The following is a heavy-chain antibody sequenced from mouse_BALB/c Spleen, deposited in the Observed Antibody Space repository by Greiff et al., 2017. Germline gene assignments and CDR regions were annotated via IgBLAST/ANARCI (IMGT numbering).Heavy chain of an antibody. CDR3: ARYGQEGGPFAY. CDR1: GDSITSGY. Sequence: EVQVVESGPSLVKPSQTLSLTCSVTGDSITSGYWNWIRKFPGNKLEYMGYISYSGSTYYNPSLKSRISITRDTSKNQYYLQLNSVTTEDTATYYCARYGQEGGPFAYWGQGTLVTVSA. V-gene: IGHV3-8*02. D-gene: IGHD1-1*02. J-gene: IGHJ3*01. CDR2: ISYSGST.